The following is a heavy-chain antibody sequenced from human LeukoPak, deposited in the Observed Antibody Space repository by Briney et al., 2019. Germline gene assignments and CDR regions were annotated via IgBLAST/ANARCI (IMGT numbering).Heavy chain of an antibody. D-gene: IGHD2-2*01. J-gene: IGHJ5*02. V-gene: IGHV4-34*01. CDR1: GGSFSGYY. CDR2: INHSGST. Sequence: SETLSLTCAVYGGSFSGYYWSWIRQPPGNGLEWIGEINHSGSTNYNPTLESRVTISVDTSKNQFSLKLSSATAADTAVYYCARGGALVVPAALTGNWFDPWGQRTLVTVSS. CDR3: ARGGALVVPAALTGNWFDP.